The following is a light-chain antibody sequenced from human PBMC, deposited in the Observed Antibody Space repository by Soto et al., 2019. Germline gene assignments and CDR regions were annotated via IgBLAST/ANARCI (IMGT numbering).Light chain of an antibody. Sequence: QSALTQPASVSGSPGQSITISCIGTRSDVGGYNFVSWYQQFPGKAPKLMIYEVRNRPSGISNRFSGSKSGNTASLTISGLQAEDEADYYCSSYTSSGTLEVFGTGTKLTVL. CDR1: RSDVGGYNF. J-gene: IGLJ1*01. CDR3: SSYTSSGTLEV. V-gene: IGLV2-14*01. CDR2: EVR.